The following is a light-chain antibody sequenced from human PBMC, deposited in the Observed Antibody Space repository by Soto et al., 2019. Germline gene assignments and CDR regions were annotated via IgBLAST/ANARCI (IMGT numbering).Light chain of an antibody. CDR3: LQHNSYPPT. Sequence: DIPMTQSPSTPSASVGERVTNTYRASQSISSWLAWYQQKPGKAPKRMIYAASSLQSGVPSRFSGSGSGTECTLTISSLQPEDFGTYYCLQHNSYPPTFGQGTKVDIK. CDR2: AAS. CDR1: QSISSW. V-gene: IGKV1-5*01. J-gene: IGKJ1*01.